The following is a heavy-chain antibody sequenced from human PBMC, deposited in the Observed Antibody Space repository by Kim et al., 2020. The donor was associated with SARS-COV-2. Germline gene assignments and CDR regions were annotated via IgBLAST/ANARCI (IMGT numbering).Heavy chain of an antibody. CDR1: GYTFTSYG. V-gene: IGHV1-18*01. Sequence: ASVKVSCKASGYTFTSYGISWVRQAPGQGLEWMGWISAYNGNTNYAQKLQGRVTMTTDTSTSTAYMELRSLRSDDTAVYYCARDEGYCSGGSCYSSDAFDIWGQGTMVTVSS. CDR3: ARDEGYCSGGSCYSSDAFDI. CDR2: ISAYNGNT. D-gene: IGHD2-15*01. J-gene: IGHJ3*02.